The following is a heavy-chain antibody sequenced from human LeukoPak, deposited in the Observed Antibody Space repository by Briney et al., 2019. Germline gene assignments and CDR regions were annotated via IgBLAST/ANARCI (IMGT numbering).Heavy chain of an antibody. CDR1: GGSISSSSYY. CDR3: ARAHFSSSNWFDP. J-gene: IGHJ5*02. Sequence: PSETLSLTCTVPGGSISSSSYYWGWIRQPPGKGLEWIGSIYYSGSTYYNPSLKSRVTISVDTSKNQFSLKLSSVTAADTAVYYCARAHFSSSNWFDPWGQGTLVTVSS. CDR2: IYYSGST. V-gene: IGHV4-39*07. D-gene: IGHD6-6*01.